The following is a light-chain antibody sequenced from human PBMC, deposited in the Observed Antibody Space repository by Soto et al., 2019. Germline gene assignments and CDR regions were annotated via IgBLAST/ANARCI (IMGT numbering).Light chain of an antibody. CDR2: GTS. CDR1: QSVSSSN. V-gene: IGKV3-20*01. Sequence: EIVLTQSPVTLSLSPGERATLSCRASQSVSSSNLAWYQQKTGQAPRLLIYGTSSRATGIPDRFSGGGSWTDFTLTISRLEPEDFAVYYCQQYGTSPPYTFGQGTKLEIK. CDR3: QQYGTSPPYT. J-gene: IGKJ2*01.